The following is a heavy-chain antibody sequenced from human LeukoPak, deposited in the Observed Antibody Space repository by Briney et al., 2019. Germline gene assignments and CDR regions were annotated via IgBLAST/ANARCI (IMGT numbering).Heavy chain of an antibody. V-gene: IGHV3-53*01. CDR1: GFTVSSNY. D-gene: IGHD1-26*01. J-gene: IGHJ4*02. CDR2: IYSGGST. Sequence: GGSLRLSCAASGFTVSSNYMSWVRQAPGKGLEWVSVIYSGGSTYYADSVKGRFTISRDNSKNTLYLQMNSLRAEDTAVYYCARAKWELYASLDYWGQGTLVTVSS. CDR3: ARAKWELYASLDY.